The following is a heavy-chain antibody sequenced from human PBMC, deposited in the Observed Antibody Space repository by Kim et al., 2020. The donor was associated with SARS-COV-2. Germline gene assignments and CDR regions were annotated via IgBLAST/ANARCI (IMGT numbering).Heavy chain of an antibody. CDR2: VTGDGGTT. CDR1: GFTFNNYA. Sequence: GGSLRLSCVASGFTFNNYAVTWVRRTPGKGLEWVSTVTGDGGTTYYADSVQGRFSISRDNSRNTVYLQMSSLRPEDTALYYCATGNSATTWVNFAFWGQGTLVTVSS. J-gene: IGHJ4*02. V-gene: IGHV3-23*01. D-gene: IGHD1-26*01. CDR3: ATGNSATTWVNFAF.